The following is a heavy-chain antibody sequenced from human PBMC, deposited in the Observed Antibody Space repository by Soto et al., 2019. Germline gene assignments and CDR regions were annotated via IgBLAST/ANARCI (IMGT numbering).Heavy chain of an antibody. CDR2: ISNDGRGK. Sequence: QVQLVESGGGVVQPGRSLRLSCAASGFTFTTYAIHWVRQAPGKGLEWVAVISNDGRGKYYADSVKGRFTISRDNSKNTLYLQMNSLRSDDTAVYYCARDQCFGGGRSGYYVDFWGQGTLVTVSS. D-gene: IGHD6-25*01. CDR1: GFTFTTYA. V-gene: IGHV3-30*04. J-gene: IGHJ4*02. CDR3: ARDQCFGGGRSGYYVDF.